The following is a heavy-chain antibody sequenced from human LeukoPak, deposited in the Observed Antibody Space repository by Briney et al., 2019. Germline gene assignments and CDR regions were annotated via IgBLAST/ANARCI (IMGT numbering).Heavy chain of an antibody. V-gene: IGHV1-18*01. D-gene: IGHD3-22*01. CDR1: GYTFTSYG. Sequence: ASVKVSCKASGYTFTSYGISWVRQAPGQGLEWMGWISAYNGNTNYAQKLQGRVTMTTDTSTSTAYMELSSLRSEDTAVYYCARDLPSGTYYYDSSGKMDAFDIWGQGTMVTVSS. CDR3: ARDLPSGTYYYDSSGKMDAFDI. CDR2: ISAYNGNT. J-gene: IGHJ3*02.